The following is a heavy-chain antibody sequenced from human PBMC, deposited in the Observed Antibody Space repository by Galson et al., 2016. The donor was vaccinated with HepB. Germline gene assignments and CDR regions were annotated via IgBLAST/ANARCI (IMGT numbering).Heavy chain of an antibody. CDR1: GISFNVNG. V-gene: IGHV3-30-3*01. CDR2: ISDDGDYK. D-gene: IGHD6-19*01. CDR3: ARLSGTAIEQWHRFDL. Sequence: SLRLSCAASGISFNVNGMNWVRQAPGKGLEWVSTISDDGDYKYYADSVKGRFTISRDNSKKMVYLQMRSLRPEDTAVYYCARLSGTAIEQWHRFDLWDQGTLVTVFS. J-gene: IGHJ5*02.